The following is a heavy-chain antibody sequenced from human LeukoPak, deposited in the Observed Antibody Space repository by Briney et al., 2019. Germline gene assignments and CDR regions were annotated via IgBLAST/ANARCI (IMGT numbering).Heavy chain of an antibody. V-gene: IGHV3-30*03. CDR2: ISYDGSNK. CDR3: ARVGRFLEWLAT. J-gene: IGHJ5*02. D-gene: IGHD3-3*01. CDR1: RFTFSSYG. Sequence: TGGSLRLSCAASRFTFSSYGMHWVRQAPGKGLEWVGVISYDGSNKYFADSVKGRFTISRDNPKSTLYLQMNSLRAEDTAVYYCARVGRFLEWLATWGQGTLVTVSS.